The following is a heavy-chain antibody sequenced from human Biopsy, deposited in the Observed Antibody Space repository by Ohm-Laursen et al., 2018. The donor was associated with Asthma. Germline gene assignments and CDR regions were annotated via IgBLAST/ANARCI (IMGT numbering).Heavy chain of an antibody. D-gene: IGHD3-3*01. CDR1: RFTYE. V-gene: IGHV3-30-3*01. CDR3: ARDVMEWYLPAFDF. Sequence: SLRLSCTASRFTYEMHWVRQAPGKGLEWVAVGGSYYDGGLKYYADSVNGRFTVSRDDSKNTLYLQMNSLRPDDTAVYYCARDVMEWYLPAFDFWGQGTPVTVSS. J-gene: IGHJ4*02. CDR2: GGSYYDGGLK.